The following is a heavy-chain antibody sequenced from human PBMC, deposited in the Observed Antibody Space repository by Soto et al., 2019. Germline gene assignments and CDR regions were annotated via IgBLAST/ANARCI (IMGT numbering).Heavy chain of an antibody. D-gene: IGHD6-19*01. CDR1: GYTFTSYG. Sequence: ASVKVSCKASGYTFTSYGISWVRQAPGQGLEWMGWISAYNGNTNYAQKFQGRVTITADESTSTAYMELSSLRSEDTAVYYCARGGPAVALFDYWGQGTLVTVSS. V-gene: IGHV1-18*01. J-gene: IGHJ4*02. CDR2: ISAYNGNT. CDR3: ARGGPAVALFDY.